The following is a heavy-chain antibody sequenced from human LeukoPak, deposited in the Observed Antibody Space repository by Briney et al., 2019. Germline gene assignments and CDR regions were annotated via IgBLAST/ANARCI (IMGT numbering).Heavy chain of an antibody. CDR2: ISSSSSYI. CDR1: GFTFSSYS. D-gene: IGHD3-22*01. V-gene: IGHV3-21*01. Sequence: PGGSLRLSCAASGFTFSSYSMNWVRQAPGKGLEWVSSISSSSSYIYYADSVKGRFTISRDNAKNSLYLQTNSLRAEDTAVYYCANPGAYDSSGYYPNWGQGTLVTVSS. CDR3: ANPGAYDSSGYYPN. J-gene: IGHJ4*02.